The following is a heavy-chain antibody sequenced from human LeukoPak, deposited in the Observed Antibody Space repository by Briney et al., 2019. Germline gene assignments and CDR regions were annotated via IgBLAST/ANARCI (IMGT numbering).Heavy chain of an antibody. J-gene: IGHJ6*02. CDR3: ARRSHCTGSSCPSV. V-gene: IGHV4-39*01. Sequence: SETLSLTCTISGDSIGSSHYYWVWIRQRPGKGLEWVGSIYFDGSTYYNPALKSRVTIFSDTSKVQFSLKLSSVTAADTAVYYCARRSHCTGSSCPSVWGQGTTVTVSS. CDR2: IYFDGST. D-gene: IGHD2-15*01. CDR1: GDSIGSSHYY.